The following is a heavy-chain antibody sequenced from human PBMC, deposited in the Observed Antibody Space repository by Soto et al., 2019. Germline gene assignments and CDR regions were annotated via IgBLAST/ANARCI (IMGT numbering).Heavy chain of an antibody. Sequence: SPTLSLTCAISGDSVSSNSAAWNWIRQSPSRGLEWLGRTYYRSKWYNDYAVSVKSRITINPDTSKNQFSLQLNSVTPEDTAVYYCARDLGYCTNGVCRLLDYFDYWGQGTLVTVSS. D-gene: IGHD2-8*01. CDR3: ARDLGYCTNGVCRLLDYFDY. CDR2: TYYRSKWYN. J-gene: IGHJ4*02. CDR1: GDSVSSNSAA. V-gene: IGHV6-1*01.